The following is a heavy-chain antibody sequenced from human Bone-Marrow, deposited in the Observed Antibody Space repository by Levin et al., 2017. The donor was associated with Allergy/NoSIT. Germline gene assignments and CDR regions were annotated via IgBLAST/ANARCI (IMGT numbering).Heavy chain of an antibody. CDR1: GFTFGNHA. Sequence: GGSLRLSCAASGFTFGNHAMTWVRHAPGKGLEWVSTIRPNSERTSFADSVKGRFTVSRDDSMNMMYLQMNSLRVDDAAVYYCAREQGASGWYTVDFWGQGTLVTVSS. CDR3: AREQGASGWYTVDF. V-gene: IGHV3-23*01. CDR2: IRPNSERT. D-gene: IGHD6-13*01. J-gene: IGHJ4*02.